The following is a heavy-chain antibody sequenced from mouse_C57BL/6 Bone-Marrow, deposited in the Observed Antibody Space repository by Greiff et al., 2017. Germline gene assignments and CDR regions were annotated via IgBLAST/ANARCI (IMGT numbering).Heavy chain of an antibody. CDR3: ARRDYYYVSSPWCFDV. CDR2: IHPNSGST. V-gene: IGHV1-64*01. J-gene: IGHJ1*03. Sequence: QVQLQQPGAELVKPGASVKLSCKASGYTFTSYWMHWVKQRPGQGLEWIGMIHPNSGSTNYNEKFKIKATLTVDKSSCTAYMQLSSLTSEDSAVYYCARRDYYYVSSPWCFDVWGTGTTVTVSS. CDR1: GYTFTSYW. D-gene: IGHD1-1*01.